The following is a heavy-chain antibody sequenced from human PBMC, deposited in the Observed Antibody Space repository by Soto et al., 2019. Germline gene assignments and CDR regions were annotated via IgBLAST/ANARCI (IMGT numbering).Heavy chain of an antibody. Sequence: EVQLEESGGGLVQSGGSLRLSCEAFGFTFSTYTMNWVRQAPGKGLEWVSYISSSGRTISYADPVKGRFSISRDNAKNSLYLQMNSLRGEDTAVYYCARASGTMVAHNYFDFWGQGTLVTVSS. CDR1: GFTFSTYT. CDR2: ISSSGRTI. J-gene: IGHJ4*02. CDR3: ARASGTMVAHNYFDF. D-gene: IGHD2-8*01. V-gene: IGHV3-48*04.